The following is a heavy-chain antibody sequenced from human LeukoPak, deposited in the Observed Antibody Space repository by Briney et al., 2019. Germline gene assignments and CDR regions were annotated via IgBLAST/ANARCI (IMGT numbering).Heavy chain of an antibody. CDR1: GFTFSSYA. CDR3: AKARESIVVVTARKTKYYYYGMDV. J-gene: IGHJ6*02. Sequence: GGSLRLSCAASGFTFSSYAVSWVRQAPGKGLEWVSAISGSGGSTYYADSVKGRFTISRDNSKNTLYLQMNSLRAEDTAVHYCAKARESIVVVTARKTKYYYYGMDVWGQGTTVTVSS. V-gene: IGHV3-23*01. CDR2: ISGSGGST. D-gene: IGHD2-21*02.